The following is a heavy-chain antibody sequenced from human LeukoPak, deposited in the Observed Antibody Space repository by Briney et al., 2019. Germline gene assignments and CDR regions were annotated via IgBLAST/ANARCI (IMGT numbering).Heavy chain of an antibody. CDR2: TYYRSKWYN. CDR3: ARGIGWPYFDY. V-gene: IGHV6-1*01. J-gene: IGHJ4*02. Sequence: SQTLSLTCAISGDSVSRTNIAWNWIRQSPSRGLEWLGRTYYRSKWYNDYAVSVQSRITINPDTSKNQFSLQLNSVTPEDTAVYYCARGIGWPYFDYWGQGTLVTVSS. CDR1: GDSVSRTNIA. D-gene: IGHD5-24*01.